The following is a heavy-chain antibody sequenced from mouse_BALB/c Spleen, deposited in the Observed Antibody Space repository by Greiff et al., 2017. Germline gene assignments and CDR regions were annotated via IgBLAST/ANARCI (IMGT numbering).Heavy chain of an antibody. CDR2: ISYSGST. CDR3: ARGDGYYRAY. Sequence: EVKLVESGPGLVKPSQSLSLTCTVTGYSITSDYAWNWIRQFPGNKLEWMGYISYSGSTSYNPSLKSRISITRDTSKNQFFLQLNSVTTEDTATYYCARGDGYYRAYWGQGTLVTVSA. D-gene: IGHD2-3*01. CDR1: GYSITSDYA. J-gene: IGHJ3*01. V-gene: IGHV3-2*02.